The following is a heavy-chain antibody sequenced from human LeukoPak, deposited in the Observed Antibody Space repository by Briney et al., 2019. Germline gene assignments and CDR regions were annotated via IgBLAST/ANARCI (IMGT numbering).Heavy chain of an antibody. CDR2: IYHSGST. V-gene: IGHV4-38-2*02. CDR1: GYSISSGYY. D-gene: IGHD5-12*01. J-gene: IGHJ4*02. Sequence: PSETLSLTCTVSGYSISSGYYWGWIRPPPGKGLEGIGSIYHSGSTYYNPSLKSRVTISRDTSKNQFSLKLSSVTAADSAVYYCGRYRGNERGIDYWGQGTLVTVSS. CDR3: GRYRGNERGIDY.